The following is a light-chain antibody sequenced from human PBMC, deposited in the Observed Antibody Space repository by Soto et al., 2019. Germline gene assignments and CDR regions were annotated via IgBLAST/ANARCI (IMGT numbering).Light chain of an antibody. V-gene: IGKV3-11*01. CDR3: QQRSNWPPVT. CDR1: QNVGSY. CDR2: DAS. J-gene: IGKJ5*01. Sequence: EIVLTQSPVTLSLSPGERATLSCRASQNVGSYLAWYQQKPGQAPRLLIYDASNRATGIPARFSGSGSGTDFSLITSSLEPEDFAVYYCQQRSNWPPVTFGQGTRLEIK.